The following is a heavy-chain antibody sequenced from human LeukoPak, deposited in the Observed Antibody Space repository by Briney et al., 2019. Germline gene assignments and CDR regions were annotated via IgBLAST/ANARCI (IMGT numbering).Heavy chain of an antibody. CDR3: AASITMIDDALDM. CDR2: ISGSGDST. J-gene: IGHJ3*02. D-gene: IGHD3-22*01. CDR1: RFTFSIYA. Sequence: GGSLRLSCAASRFTFSIYAMSWVRQAPGKGLEWVSAISGSGDSTYSADSVKGRFTISRDNSKNTLFLQMSSLRAEDTAVYYCAASITMIDDALDMWGQGTMITVSS. V-gene: IGHV3-23*01.